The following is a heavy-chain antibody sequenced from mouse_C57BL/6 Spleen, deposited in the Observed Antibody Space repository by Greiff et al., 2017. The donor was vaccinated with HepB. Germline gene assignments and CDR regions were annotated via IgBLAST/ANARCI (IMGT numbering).Heavy chain of an antibody. CDR2: IPPNSGST. D-gene: IGHD1-1*01. CDR3: ARGCTTVVDWYFDV. V-gene: IGHV1-64*01. J-gene: IGHJ1*03. CDR1: GYTFTSYW. Sequence: QVQLQQSGAELVKPGASVKLSCKASGYTFTSYWMHWVKQRPGQGLEWIGMIPPNSGSTNYNEKFKSKATLTVDKSSSTAYMKLSSLTSEDSAVYYCARGCTTVVDWYFDVWGTGTTVTVSS.